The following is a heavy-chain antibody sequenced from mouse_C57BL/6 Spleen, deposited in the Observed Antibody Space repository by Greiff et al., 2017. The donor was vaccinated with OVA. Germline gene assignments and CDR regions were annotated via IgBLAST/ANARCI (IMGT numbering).Heavy chain of an antibody. CDR2: ISSGGSYT. CDR3: ARLEGAESSWFAY. V-gene: IGHV5-6*01. CDR1: GFTFSSYG. Sequence: EVKLMESGGDLVKPGGSLKLSCAASGFTFSSYGMSWVRPTPDKRLEWVATISSGGSYTYYPDSVKGRFTISRDNAKNTLYLQMSSLKSEDTAMYYCARLEGAESSWFAYWGQGTLVTVSA. J-gene: IGHJ3*01.